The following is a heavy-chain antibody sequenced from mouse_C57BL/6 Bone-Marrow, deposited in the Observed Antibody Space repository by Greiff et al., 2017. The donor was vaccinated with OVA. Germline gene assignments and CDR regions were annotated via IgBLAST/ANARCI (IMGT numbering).Heavy chain of an antibody. J-gene: IGHJ1*03. CDR2: IYYSGTI. V-gene: IGHV3-5*01. D-gene: IGHD1-1*01. CDR1: GISITTGNYR. Sequence: DVKLVESGPGLVKPSQTVFLTCTVTGISITTGNYRWSWIRQFPGNKLEWIGYIYYSGTITYNPSLTSRTTITRDTPKNQFFLEMNSLTAEDTATYYCARVGSRSHWYFDVWGTGTTVTVSS. CDR3: ARVGSRSHWYFDV.